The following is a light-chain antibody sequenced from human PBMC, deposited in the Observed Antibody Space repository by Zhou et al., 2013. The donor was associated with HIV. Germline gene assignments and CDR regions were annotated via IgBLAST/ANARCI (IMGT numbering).Light chain of an antibody. Sequence: DIQMTQSPSTLSASVGDRVTITCRASQSISSWLAWYQQKPGKAPKLLIYKASNLESGVPSRFSGSGSGTDFTLTITRLEPEDFAVYYCQQSGSTALTFGGGTKVEIK. V-gene: IGKV1-5*03. CDR2: KAS. CDR3: QQSGSTALT. J-gene: IGKJ4*01. CDR1: QSISSW.